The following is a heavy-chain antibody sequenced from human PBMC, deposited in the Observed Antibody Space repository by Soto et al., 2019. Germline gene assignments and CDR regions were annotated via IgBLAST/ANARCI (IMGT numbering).Heavy chain of an antibody. Sequence: ASVKVSCKTSGYTFTDYDINWVRQAPGQGLECMGWVSPENSNAGYAQQFRGRVSMTTNTIISTAYLELTDLRYEDTAVYYCEVSTVSWGQGTMVTVPP. J-gene: IGHJ4*02. CDR3: EVSTVS. CDR2: VSPENSNA. V-gene: IGHV1-8*01. CDR1: GYTFTDYD.